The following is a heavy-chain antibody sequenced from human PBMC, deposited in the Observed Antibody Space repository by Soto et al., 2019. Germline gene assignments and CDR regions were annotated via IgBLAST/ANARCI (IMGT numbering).Heavy chain of an antibody. Sequence: PGGSVRLSCAASGFTFEDYALHWVRQSSGKGPEWVSLISADGSDPYYADSVKGRFTISRDNRKDSLYLQMNSLRPEDSAIYYCTKARFYFDSSPYDSWGQGTLVTVSS. CDR3: TKARFYFDSSPYDS. J-gene: IGHJ4*02. V-gene: IGHV3-43D*03. CDR1: GFTFEDYA. D-gene: IGHD3-22*01. CDR2: ISADGSDP.